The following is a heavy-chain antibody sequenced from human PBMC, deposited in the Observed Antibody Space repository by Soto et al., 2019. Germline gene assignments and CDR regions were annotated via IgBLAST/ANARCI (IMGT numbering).Heavy chain of an antibody. J-gene: IGHJ6*02. CDR1: GDSVSSNSAA. V-gene: IGHV6-1*01. D-gene: IGHD6-13*01. CDR3: ARDQQLVSQNYYYYYGMDV. CDR2: TYYRSKWYN. Sequence: SQTLSLTCATSGDSVSSNSAAWNWIRQSPSRGLEWLGRTYYRSKWYNDYAVSVKSRITINPDTSKNQFSLQLNSVTHEDTAVYYCARDQQLVSQNYYYYYGMDVWGQGTTVTVSS.